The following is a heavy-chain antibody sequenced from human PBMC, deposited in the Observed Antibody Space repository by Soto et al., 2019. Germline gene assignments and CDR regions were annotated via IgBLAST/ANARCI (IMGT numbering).Heavy chain of an antibody. CDR3: ARSQGSSTSLEIYYYYYYGMDV. V-gene: IGHV1-69*01. J-gene: IGHJ6*02. CDR1: GGTFVSYA. D-gene: IGHD2-2*01. Sequence: QVQLVQSGAEVKKPGSSVKVSCKASGGTFVSYAISWVRQAPGPGLEWMGGIIPIPGTANYAQKFQGRVTIAADESTSTAYLELSSMRSEDTAVYYCARSQGSSTSLEIYYYYYYGMDVWGQGTTVTVSS. CDR2: IIPIPGTA.